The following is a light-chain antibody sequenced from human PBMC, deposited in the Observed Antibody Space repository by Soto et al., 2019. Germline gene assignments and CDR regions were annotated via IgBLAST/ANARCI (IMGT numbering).Light chain of an antibody. Sequence: QSALTQPPSASGSPGQSVTISCTGTSSDVGGYNYVSWYQQHPGKAPKLMISXXXXXXXXXXDXXXXSKSGNTASLTVSGLQAXXXADYYCSSFAGNNKLVFGGGTKLTVL. CDR1: SSDVGGYNY. CDR2: XXX. J-gene: IGLJ2*01. V-gene: IGLV2-8*01. CDR3: SSFAGNNKLV.